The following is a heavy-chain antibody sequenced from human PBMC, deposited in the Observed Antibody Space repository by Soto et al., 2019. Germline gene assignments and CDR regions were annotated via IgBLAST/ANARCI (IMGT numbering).Heavy chain of an antibody. CDR2: IIPIFGRG. CDR3: ARDGPTVETAMVSQYYYGMDI. Sequence: QVQLVQSGAEVRKPGSSVKVSCNVSGDSFISYAISWVRQVPGQGLEWLGGIIPIFGRGYDAQRSQGRVAIPAAESTSTFHMELSGLRSEDTAVYYCARDGPTVETAMVSQYYYGMDIWGQATTVTVSS. V-gene: IGHV1-69*12. J-gene: IGHJ6*02. D-gene: IGHD5-18*01. CDR1: GDSFISYA.